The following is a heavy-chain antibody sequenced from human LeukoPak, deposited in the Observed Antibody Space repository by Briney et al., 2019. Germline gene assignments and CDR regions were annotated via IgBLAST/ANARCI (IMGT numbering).Heavy chain of an antibody. D-gene: IGHD3-22*01. V-gene: IGHV3-48*03. Sequence: GGSLRLSCGASGFIFNSYEMNWVRQAPGKGLEWVAFISFSGNSIYYADSVKGRFTFSRDNAKNSLYLQMNSLRAEDTAVYYCARDLARVVVSALDVWGKGTTVTV. CDR2: ISFSGNSI. CDR1: GFIFNSYE. CDR3: ARDLARVVVSALDV. J-gene: IGHJ6*03.